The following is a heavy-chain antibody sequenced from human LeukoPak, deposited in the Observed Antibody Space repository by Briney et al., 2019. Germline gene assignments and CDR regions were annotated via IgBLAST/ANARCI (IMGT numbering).Heavy chain of an antibody. J-gene: IGHJ4*02. V-gene: IGHV3-21*01. CDR1: GFTFSSYS. D-gene: IGHD2-15*01. CDR2: ISSSSSYI. CDR3: ARAEDYCSGGSCYSVYLDY. Sequence: GGSLRLSCAASGFTFSSYSMNWVRQAPGKGLEWVSSISSSSSYIYYADSVKGRFTISRGNSKNTLYLQMNSLRAEDTAVYYCARAEDYCSGGSCYSVYLDYWGQGTLVTVSS.